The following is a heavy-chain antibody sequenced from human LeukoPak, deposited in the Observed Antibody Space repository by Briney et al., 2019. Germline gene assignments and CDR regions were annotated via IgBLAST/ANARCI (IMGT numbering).Heavy chain of an antibody. CDR3: AREPYYYGSGSYYNPAGFDY. V-gene: IGHV3-21*01. CDR2: ISGSSSYI. Sequence: GGSLRLSCAASGFTFSGYDMNWVRQAPGKGLEWVSSISGSSSYIYYADSMKGRFTISRDNAKNSLYLQINSLRAEDTAVYYCAREPYYYGSGSYYNPAGFDYWGQGTLVTVSS. D-gene: IGHD3-10*01. CDR1: GFTFSGYD. J-gene: IGHJ4*02.